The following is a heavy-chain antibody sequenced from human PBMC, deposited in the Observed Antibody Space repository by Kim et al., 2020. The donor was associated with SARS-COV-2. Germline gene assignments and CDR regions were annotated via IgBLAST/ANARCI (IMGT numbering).Heavy chain of an antibody. CDR2: IKSKTDGGTT. Sequence: GGSLRLSCAASGFTFSNAWMSWVRQAPGKGLEWVGRIKSKTDGGTTDYAAPVKGRFTISRDDSKNTLYLQMNSLKTEDTAVYYCTTDPSVQWLVIDYWGQGTLVTVSS. D-gene: IGHD6-19*01. J-gene: IGHJ4*02. V-gene: IGHV3-15*01. CDR1: GFTFSNAW. CDR3: TTDPSVQWLVIDY.